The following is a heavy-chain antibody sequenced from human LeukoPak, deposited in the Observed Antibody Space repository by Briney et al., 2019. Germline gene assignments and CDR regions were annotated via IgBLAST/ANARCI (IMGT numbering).Heavy chain of an antibody. J-gene: IGHJ3*02. V-gene: IGHV1-46*01. CDR2: INPSGGSP. Sequence: ASVKVSCKAAGYTFTSYYMHWLRQAPGQGREWMGIINPSGGSPTYAQNFQGRVTMTRDTSTSTVYMDLRSLRSEDTAVYYCARVSVAATYFRAFDIWGQGTLVTVSS. CDR3: ARVSVAATYFRAFDI. CDR1: GYTFTSYY. D-gene: IGHD2-15*01.